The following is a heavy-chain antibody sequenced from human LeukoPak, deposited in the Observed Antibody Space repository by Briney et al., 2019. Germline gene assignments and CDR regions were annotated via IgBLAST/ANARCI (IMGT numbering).Heavy chain of an antibody. Sequence: PGGSLRLSCAVSGITLSNNGMSWVRQAPGKGLEWGAGLSGRGGGTNYADSVQGRFTISRDNPKNTLYLQMNSLRAEDTAVYFCAKRGVVIRVFLVGFHKEAYYFDSWGQGALVTVSS. CDR2: LSGRGGGT. J-gene: IGHJ4*02. CDR3: AKRGVVIRVFLVGFHKEAYYFDS. CDR1: GITLSNNG. D-gene: IGHD3-10*01. V-gene: IGHV3-23*01.